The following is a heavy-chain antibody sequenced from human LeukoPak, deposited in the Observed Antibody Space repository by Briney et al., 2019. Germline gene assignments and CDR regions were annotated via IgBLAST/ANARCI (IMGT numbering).Heavy chain of an antibody. V-gene: IGHV1-18*01. J-gene: IGHJ4*02. D-gene: IGHD2-2*01. CDR2: ISLENGNA. CDR1: GYTFANYG. CDR3: ARVTYVRPYQLDY. Sequence: ASVKVSCKASGYTFANYGINWVRQAPGQGLEWIGWISLENGNAGYAQRVQGRVTLTTDTSTSTAYMELRSLRSDDTAEYYCARVTYVRPYQLDYWGQGTLVSISS.